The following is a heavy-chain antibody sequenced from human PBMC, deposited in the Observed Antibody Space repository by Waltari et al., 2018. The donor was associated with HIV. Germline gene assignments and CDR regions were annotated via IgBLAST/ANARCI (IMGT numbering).Heavy chain of an antibody. D-gene: IGHD2-15*01. CDR2: IYYSGST. CDR3: ARAVQGYCSGGSCENYFDY. V-gene: IGHV4-39*01. J-gene: IGHJ4*02. CDR1: GGSISSSSSY. Sequence: QLQLQESGPGLVKPSETLSLTCTVSGGSISSSSSYWGWIRKPPGKGLEWIGSIYYSGSTYYNPSLKSRVTISVDTSKNQFSLKLSSVTAADTAVYYCARAVQGYCSGGSCENYFDYWGQGTLVTVSS.